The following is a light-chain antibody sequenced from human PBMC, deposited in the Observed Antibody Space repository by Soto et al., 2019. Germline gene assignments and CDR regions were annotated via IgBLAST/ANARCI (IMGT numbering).Light chain of an antibody. Sequence: DSVLTQSPGTLSSSPGERATLFCRASQSVTDNYLAWYQHKPGQPPRLLIYAASSRATGIPDRFSGSGSGTDFTLTISRLEPEDFAVYYCQQYGDSRVFGPGTKADI. J-gene: IGKJ3*01. CDR2: AAS. CDR1: QSVTDNY. CDR3: QQYGDSRV. V-gene: IGKV3-20*01.